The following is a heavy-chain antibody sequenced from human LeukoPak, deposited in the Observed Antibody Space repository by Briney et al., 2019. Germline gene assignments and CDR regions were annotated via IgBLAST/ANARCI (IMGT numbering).Heavy chain of an antibody. J-gene: IGHJ4*02. V-gene: IGHV3-23*01. CDR1: GFTFSSYA. CDR3: AKGNGYSYGRYYFDY. Sequence: WGSLRLSCAASGFTFSSYAMGWVRQAPGKGLEWVSAITASGGNTYYADSVKGRFTISRDNSKNTLYLQVNSLRAEDTAVYYCAKGNGYSYGRYYFDYWGQGTLVTVSS. D-gene: IGHD5-18*01. CDR2: ITASGGNT.